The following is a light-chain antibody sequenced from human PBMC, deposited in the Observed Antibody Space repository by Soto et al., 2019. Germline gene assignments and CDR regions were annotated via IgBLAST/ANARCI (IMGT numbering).Light chain of an antibody. CDR2: GAS. CDR1: QSVSSS. CDR3: QQYNNWPPGT. J-gene: IGKJ1*01. V-gene: IGKV3-15*01. Sequence: EIVMTQSPATLSVSPGERATLSCRASQSVSSSLAWYQQKPGQAPRLLIYGASTRATGIPARFSGSGSGAEFTLTISSLQSEASAVYYCQQYNNWPPGTFGQGTKVEIK.